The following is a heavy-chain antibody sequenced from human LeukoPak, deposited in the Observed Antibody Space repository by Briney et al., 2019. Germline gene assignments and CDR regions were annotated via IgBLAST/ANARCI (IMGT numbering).Heavy chain of an antibody. D-gene: IGHD5-18*01. CDR2: IYYSDSGTM. V-gene: IGHV4-39*07. CDR3: ARVGIPGYSYGRRGDYFDY. Sequence: ASETLSLTCTVSGGSISRSFYYWGWIRQSPGKGLEWIGSIYYSDSGTMYYNPSLKSRVTMSADTSKNQFSLRVSSVTAADTAVYYCARVGIPGYSYGRRGDYFDYWGQGTLVTVSS. J-gene: IGHJ4*02. CDR1: GGSISRSFYY.